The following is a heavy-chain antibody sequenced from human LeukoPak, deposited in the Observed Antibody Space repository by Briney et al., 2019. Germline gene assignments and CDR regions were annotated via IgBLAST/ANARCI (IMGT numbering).Heavy chain of an antibody. J-gene: IGHJ5*02. V-gene: IGHV1-18*01. CDR1: GYTFTSYG. CDR3: ASRTKGNWFDP. CDR2: ISAYNGNT. Sequence: ASVKVSCKASGYTFTSYGISWVRQAPGQGLEWMGWISAYNGNTNYAQKLQGTVTMTTDTSTSTAYMELRSLRSDDTAVYYCASRTKGNWFDPWGQGTLGTGSS.